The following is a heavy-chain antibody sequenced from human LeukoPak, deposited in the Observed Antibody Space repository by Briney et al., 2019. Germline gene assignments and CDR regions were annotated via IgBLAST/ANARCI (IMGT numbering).Heavy chain of an antibody. D-gene: IGHD2-2*01. CDR2: ISSSSSYI. Sequence: KHGGSLRLSCAASGFTFSSYSMKWVRQAPGKGLEWVSSISSSSSYIYYADSVKGRFTISRDNAKNSLYLQMNSLRAEDMAVYYCARVGLLVGNGMDVWGQGTTVTVSS. CDR1: GFTFSSYS. CDR3: ARVGLLVGNGMDV. V-gene: IGHV3-21*01. J-gene: IGHJ6*02.